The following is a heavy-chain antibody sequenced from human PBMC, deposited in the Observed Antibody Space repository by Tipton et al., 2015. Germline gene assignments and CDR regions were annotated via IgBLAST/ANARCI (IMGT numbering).Heavy chain of an antibody. J-gene: IGHJ2*01. Sequence: SLRLSCAASGFTFSDYAIHWVRQPPGKGLEWVALISNDGDSLYYSDSVKGRFTISRDNAKNSVYLQMNSLRADDTAVYYCARKWYSSSWNTYWYFDLWGRGTLVTVSS. V-gene: IGHV3-30*03. CDR2: ISNDGDSL. CDR1: GFTFSDYA. D-gene: IGHD6-13*01. CDR3: ARKWYSSSWNTYWYFDL.